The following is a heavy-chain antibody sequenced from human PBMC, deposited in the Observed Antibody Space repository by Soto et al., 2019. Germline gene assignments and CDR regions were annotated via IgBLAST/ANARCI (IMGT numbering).Heavy chain of an antibody. V-gene: IGHV3-21*01. CDR2: ISSSSSYI. D-gene: IGHD6-19*01. J-gene: IGHJ4*02. CDR1: GFTFSSYS. CDR3: ARDGEEQWLPTGY. Sequence: PGGSLRLSCAASGFTFSSYSMNWVRQAPGKGLEWVSSISSSSSYIYYADSVKGRFTISRDNAKNSLYLQMNSLRAEDTAVYYCARDGEEQWLPTGYWGQGTLVTVSS.